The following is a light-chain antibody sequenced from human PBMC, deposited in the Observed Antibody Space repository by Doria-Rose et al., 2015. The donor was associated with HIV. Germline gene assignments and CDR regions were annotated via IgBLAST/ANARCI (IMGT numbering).Light chain of an antibody. J-gene: IGLJ3*02. V-gene: IGLV1-40*02. Sequence: QSVVTQPPSVSGAPGQRVTISCTGSSSNTGAGYDVHWYQQLPGTAPKVLIYGDYNRPSGVPDRFSGSRSGTSASLAITGLQAEDEADYYCQSYDSSLSAWVFGGGTKLTVL. CDR3: QSYDSSLSAWV. CDR1: SSNTGAGYD. CDR2: GDY.